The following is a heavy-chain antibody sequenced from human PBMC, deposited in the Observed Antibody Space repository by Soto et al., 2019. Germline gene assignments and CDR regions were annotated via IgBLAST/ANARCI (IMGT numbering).Heavy chain of an antibody. CDR3: ARVNGGIAGPTYGLDV. CDR2: IYYSGST. Sequence: PSETLSLTCTVSGGSISSSSYYWGWIRQPPGKGLEWIGSIYYSGSTYYNPSLKSRVTISLDTSKNQFSLKLSSVTAADTAVCYCARVNGGIAGPTYGLDVWGQGTTVTVSS. CDR1: GGSISSSSYY. J-gene: IGHJ6*02. V-gene: IGHV4-39*01. D-gene: IGHD6-13*01.